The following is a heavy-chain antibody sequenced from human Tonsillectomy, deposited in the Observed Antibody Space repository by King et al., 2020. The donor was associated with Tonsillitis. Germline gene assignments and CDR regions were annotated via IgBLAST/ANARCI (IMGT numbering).Heavy chain of an antibody. Sequence: VQLVESGGGVVQPGGSLRLSCEASGFIFKSFGMHWVRQAPGKGLEWVASLSYVGGNKYYAESVKGRFTISRDNSEHTLYLQMNSLRGEDTAIYYCAKEGAGPFDSWGQGTLVTVSA. CDR2: LSYVGGNK. V-gene: IGHV3-30*18. J-gene: IGHJ4*02. D-gene: IGHD1-14*01. CDR3: AKEGAGPFDS. CDR1: GFIFKSFG.